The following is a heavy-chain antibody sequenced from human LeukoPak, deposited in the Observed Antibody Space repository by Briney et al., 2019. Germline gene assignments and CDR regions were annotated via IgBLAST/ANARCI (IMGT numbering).Heavy chain of an antibody. Sequence: SVKVSCKASGGTFSSYAISWVRQAPGQGLEWMGRIIPIFGTANYAQKFQGRVTITTDESTSTAYMELSSLRSEDTAVYYCARDLGVAPTTRHCYDSSGYFWWGQGTLVTVSS. D-gene: IGHD3-22*01. J-gene: IGHJ4*02. CDR2: IIPIFGTA. CDR3: ARDLGVAPTTRHCYDSSGYFW. V-gene: IGHV1-69*05. CDR1: GGTFSSYA.